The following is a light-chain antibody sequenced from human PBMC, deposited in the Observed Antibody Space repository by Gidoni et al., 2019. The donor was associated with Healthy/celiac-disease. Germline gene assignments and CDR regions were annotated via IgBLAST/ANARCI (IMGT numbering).Light chain of an antibody. J-gene: IGKJ3*01. CDR3: QQYNNWPPFT. Sequence: EIVLTQSPAPLSVSPGERATLSCRASQSVSSNLAWYQQKPGQAPRLLIYGAPTRATGIPARFSGSGSGTEFTLTISSLLSEDFAVYYCQQYNNWPPFTFGPGTKVEIK. CDR1: QSVSSN. V-gene: IGKV3-15*01. CDR2: GAP.